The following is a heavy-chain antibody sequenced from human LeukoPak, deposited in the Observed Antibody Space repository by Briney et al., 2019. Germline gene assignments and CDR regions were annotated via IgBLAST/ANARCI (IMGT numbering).Heavy chain of an antibody. Sequence: GGSLRLSCAASGFTFSSYSMNWVRQAPGKGLEWVSSISSSSSYIYYADSVKGRFTISRDNAKNSLYLQINSLRAEDTAVYYCARVVLRNSVVTALFDYWGQGTQVAVSS. J-gene: IGHJ4*02. CDR2: ISSSSSYI. D-gene: IGHD2-21*02. V-gene: IGHV3-21*01. CDR3: ARVVLRNSVVTALFDY. CDR1: GFTFSSYS.